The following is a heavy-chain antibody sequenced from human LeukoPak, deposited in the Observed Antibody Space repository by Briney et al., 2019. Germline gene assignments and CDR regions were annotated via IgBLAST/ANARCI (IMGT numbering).Heavy chain of an antibody. CDR3: ARSPQSGSGWYDYFDY. J-gene: IGHJ4*02. D-gene: IGHD6-19*01. Sequence: GGTLRLSCAASGFTFSSYGMSWIRQAPGKGLEWIPYMSSSGSTMYYADSVKGRFTISRDNAKNSLYLQVNSLRAEDTAVYYCARSPQSGSGWYDYFDYWGQGTLVTVSS. V-gene: IGHV3-11*01. CDR1: GFTFSSYG. CDR2: MSSSGSTM.